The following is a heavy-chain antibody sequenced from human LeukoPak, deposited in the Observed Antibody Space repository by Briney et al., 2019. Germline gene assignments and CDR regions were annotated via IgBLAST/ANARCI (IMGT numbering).Heavy chain of an antibody. J-gene: IGHJ4*02. D-gene: IGHD3-22*01. CDR3: ARGPHAVYHYDSSGYYFDY. Sequence: SQTLSLTCAISGDSVSSNSAAWNWIRQSPSRGLEWLGRTYYRYKWYNDYAVSVKSRITINPDTSKNQFSLQLNSVTPEDTAVYYCARGPHAVYHYDSSGYYFDYWGQGTLVTVSS. CDR2: TYYRYKWYN. V-gene: IGHV6-1*01. CDR1: GDSVSSNSAA.